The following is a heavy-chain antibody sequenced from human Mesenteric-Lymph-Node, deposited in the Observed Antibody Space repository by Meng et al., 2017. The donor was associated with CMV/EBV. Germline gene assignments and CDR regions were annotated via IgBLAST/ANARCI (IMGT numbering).Heavy chain of an antibody. V-gene: IGHV1-46*01. D-gene: IGHD3-22*01. CDR2: IDRSGTTS. CDR3: ARDNLDSSGLYDY. J-gene: IGHJ4*02. CDR1: GGTFSSYA. Sequence: ASVKVSCKASGGTFSSYAISWVRQAPGQGLEWMGIIDRSGTTSNYAQKFQGRLTLTRDTSTSTVYMELSSLTSDDTAVYFCARDNLDSSGLYDYWGQGTLVTVSS.